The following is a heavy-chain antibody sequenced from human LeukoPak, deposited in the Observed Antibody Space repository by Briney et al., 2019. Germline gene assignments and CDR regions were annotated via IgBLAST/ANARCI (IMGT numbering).Heavy chain of an antibody. CDR3: ARVPPTWIQLWFPRSGMDV. CDR1: GGSVSSGSYY. V-gene: IGHV4-61*01. Sequence: SETLSLTCTVSGGSVSSGSYYWSWIRQPPGKGLEWIGYIYYSASTNYNPSLKSRVTISVDTSKNQFSLKLSSVTAADTAVYYCARVPPTWIQLWFPRSGMDVWGQGTTVTVSS. D-gene: IGHD5-18*01. CDR2: IYYSAST. J-gene: IGHJ6*02.